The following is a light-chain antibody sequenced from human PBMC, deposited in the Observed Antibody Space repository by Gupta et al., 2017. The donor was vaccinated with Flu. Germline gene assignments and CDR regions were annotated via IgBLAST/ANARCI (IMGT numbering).Light chain of an antibody. CDR3: QVWDSSGDQYV. J-gene: IGLJ1*01. V-gene: IGLV3-21*02. CDR2: DDS. CDR1: NIGRYD. Sequence: SSVVTQPPSVSVAPGQTATITCRGDNIGRYDVHWYRQKPGQAPVLVVYDDSDRPSRIPDRVSGTNSGNTATLTIGWVEAGDEADYYCQVWDSSGDQYVFGTGTKVTVL.